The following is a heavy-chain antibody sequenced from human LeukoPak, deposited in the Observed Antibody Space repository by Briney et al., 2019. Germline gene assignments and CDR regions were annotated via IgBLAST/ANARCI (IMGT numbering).Heavy chain of an antibody. Sequence: SETLSLTCTVSGGSISSYYWSWIRQPAGKVLEWIGRIYTSGSTNYNPSLKSRVTMSVDTSKNQFSLKLSSVTAADTAVYYCARDPSQSNWFDPWGQGTLVTVSS. CDR1: GGSISSYY. CDR3: ARDPSQSNWFDP. J-gene: IGHJ5*02. V-gene: IGHV4-4*07. CDR2: IYTSGST.